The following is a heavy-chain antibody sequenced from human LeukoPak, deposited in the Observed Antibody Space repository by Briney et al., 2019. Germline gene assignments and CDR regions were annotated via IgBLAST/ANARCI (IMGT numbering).Heavy chain of an antibody. J-gene: IGHJ3*02. CDR1: GYTFTGYY. V-gene: IGHV1-2*02. CDR3: ARDRGSGSYFEAFDI. Sequence: ASVKDSCKASGYTFTGYYMHWVRQAPGQGLEWMGWINPNSGGTNYAQKFQGRVTMTRDTSISTAYMELSRLRSDDTAVYYCARDRGSGSYFEAFDIWGQGTMVTVSS. CDR2: INPNSGGT. D-gene: IGHD1-26*01.